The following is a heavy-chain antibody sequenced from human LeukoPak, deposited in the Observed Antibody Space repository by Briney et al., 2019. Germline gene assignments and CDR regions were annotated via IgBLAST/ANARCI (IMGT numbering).Heavy chain of an antibody. Sequence: ASVKVSCKASGYTFTGYYMHWVRQATGQGLECMGWINPNSGGTNYAQNFQGRLPMTRDTSISTAYMVQSRLRSDDMAVYYCARAIKRAAGTFDYWGQGTLVTVSS. CDR2: INPNSGGT. CDR1: GYTFTGYY. D-gene: IGHD6-13*01. J-gene: IGHJ4*02. V-gene: IGHV1-2*02. CDR3: ARAIKRAAGTFDY.